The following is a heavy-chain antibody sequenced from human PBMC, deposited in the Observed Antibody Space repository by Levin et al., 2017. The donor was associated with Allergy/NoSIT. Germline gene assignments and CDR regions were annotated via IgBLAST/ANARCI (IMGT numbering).Heavy chain of an antibody. D-gene: IGHD5-18*01. Sequence: VASVKVSCKASGYTFTSYYMHWVRQAPGQGLEWMGIINPSGGSATYAQKFQGRVTMTRDTSTSTVYMELSSLRSEDTAVYYCARRGSSYGNYYGMDVWGQGTTVTVSS. CDR2: INPSGGSA. J-gene: IGHJ6*02. CDR3: ARRGSSYGNYYGMDV. V-gene: IGHV1-46*01. CDR1: GYTFTSYY.